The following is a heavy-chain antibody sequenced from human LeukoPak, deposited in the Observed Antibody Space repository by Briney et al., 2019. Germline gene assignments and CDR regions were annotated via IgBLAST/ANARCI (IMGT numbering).Heavy chain of an antibody. J-gene: IGHJ4*02. CDR2: TYYRSKWYN. CDR1: GDSVSSNSAA. Sequence: SQTLSLTCAISGDSVSSNSAAWNWIRQSPSRGLEWLGRTYYRSKWYNDYAVSLKSRITINPDTSKNQFSLQLNSVTPEDTAVYYCARAGQGYCTSAGCFLSLDYWGQGTLVTVSS. D-gene: IGHD2-2*01. CDR3: ARAGQGYCTSAGCFLSLDY. V-gene: IGHV6-1*01.